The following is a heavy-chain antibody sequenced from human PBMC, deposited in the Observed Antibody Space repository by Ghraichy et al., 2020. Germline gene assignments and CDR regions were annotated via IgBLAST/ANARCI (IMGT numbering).Heavy chain of an antibody. V-gene: IGHV4-34*01. CDR1: GGSFSGYY. CDR2: INHSGST. J-gene: IGHJ6*03. CDR3: ARGLSKNRSGRNYYYYYYMDV. D-gene: IGHD6-19*01. Sequence: SETLSLTCAVYGGSFSGYYWSWIRQPPGKGLEWIGEINHSGSTNYNPSLKSRVTISVDTSKNQFSLKLSSVTAADTAVYYCARGLSKNRSGRNYYYYYYMDVWGKGTTVTVSS.